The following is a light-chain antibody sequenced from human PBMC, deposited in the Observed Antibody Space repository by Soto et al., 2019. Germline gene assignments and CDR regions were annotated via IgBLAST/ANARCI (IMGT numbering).Light chain of an antibody. CDR3: QQYNSYPWT. V-gene: IGKV1-5*01. CDR2: DAS. CDR1: QTITTW. Sequence: DIQMTQSPSTLSASVGDRVTITCRDSQTITTWLAWYQQTPGKAPKIMIYDASSLESGVPSRFSGSGSGTEFTLTISSLQPDDFATYYCQQYNSYPWTFGQGTKVDIK. J-gene: IGKJ1*01.